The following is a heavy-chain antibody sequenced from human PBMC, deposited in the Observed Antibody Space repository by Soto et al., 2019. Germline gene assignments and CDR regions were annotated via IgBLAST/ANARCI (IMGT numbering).Heavy chain of an antibody. J-gene: IGHJ6*02. Sequence: GGSLRLSCAASGFTFSSYGMHWVRQAPGKGLEWVAVISYDGSNKYYADSVKGRFTISRDNSKNTLYLQMNSLRAEDTAVYYCAKDMEESSGWYLHGMDVWGQGTTVTVSS. D-gene: IGHD6-19*01. CDR2: ISYDGSNK. CDR3: AKDMEESSGWYLHGMDV. CDR1: GFTFSSYG. V-gene: IGHV3-30*18.